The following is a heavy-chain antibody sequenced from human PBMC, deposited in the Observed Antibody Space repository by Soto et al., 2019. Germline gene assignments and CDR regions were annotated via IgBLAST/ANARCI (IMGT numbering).Heavy chain of an antibody. CDR3: ARDKGATALDY. CDR1: GFTFSSYA. J-gene: IGHJ4*02. Sequence: QVQLVESGGGVVQPGRSLRLSCAASGFTFSSYAMHWVRQAPGKGLEWVAVISYDGSNKYYADSVKGRFTISXDXSKXXXXXXXNSLRAEDTAVYYCARDKGATALDYWGQGTLVTVSS. V-gene: IGHV3-30-3*01. CDR2: ISYDGSNK. D-gene: IGHD1-26*01.